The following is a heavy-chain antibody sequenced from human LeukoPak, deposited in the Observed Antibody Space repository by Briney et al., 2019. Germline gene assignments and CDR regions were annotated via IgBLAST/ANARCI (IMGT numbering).Heavy chain of an antibody. V-gene: IGHV4-61*01. CDR3: AREDGTRFDY. D-gene: IGHD2-2*01. CDR1: GGSVSSGSYY. Sequence: SETLSLTCTVSGGSVSSGSYYWSWIRQPPGKGLEWIGYIYYSGSINYNPSLKSRVTISVDTSKNQFSLKLSSVTAADTAVYYCAREDGTRFDYWGQGTLVTVSS. J-gene: IGHJ4*02. CDR2: IYYSGSI.